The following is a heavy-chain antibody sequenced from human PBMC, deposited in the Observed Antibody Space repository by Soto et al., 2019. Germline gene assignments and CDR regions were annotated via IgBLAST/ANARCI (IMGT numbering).Heavy chain of an antibody. CDR1: GFTFSSYA. CDR3: AKNELVATNTELDY. Sequence: GGSLRLSCAASGFTFSSYAMSWVRQAPGKGLEWVSAISGSGGSTYYADSVKGRFTISRDNSKNTLYLQMNSLRAEDTAVYYCAKNELVATNTELDYWGQGTLVTVSS. D-gene: IGHD5-12*01. J-gene: IGHJ4*02. V-gene: IGHV3-23*01. CDR2: ISGSGGST.